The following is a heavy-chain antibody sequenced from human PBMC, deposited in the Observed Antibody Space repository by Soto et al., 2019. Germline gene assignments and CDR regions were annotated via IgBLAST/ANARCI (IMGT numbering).Heavy chain of an antibody. CDR3: VRVLVTSRSWANTPDV. CDR1: GFTFSSYG. Sequence: QGQLVESGGGVVQPGRSLRLSCVASGFTFSSYGMHWVRQAPGKGLEWVAVIWYDGSRTFHADSVKGRFTISRDNSKNTLYLQMNSLGAEDTAVYYCVRVLVTSRSWANTPDVWGQGTLVTVSS. CDR2: IWYDGSRT. D-gene: IGHD6-13*01. V-gene: IGHV3-33*01. J-gene: IGHJ4*02.